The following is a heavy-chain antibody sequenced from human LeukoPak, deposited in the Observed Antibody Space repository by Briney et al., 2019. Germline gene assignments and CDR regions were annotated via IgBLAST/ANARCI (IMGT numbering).Heavy chain of an antibody. J-gene: IGHJ5*02. Sequence: PSETLSLTCTVSGGSISSGSYYWSWIRQPAGKGLEWIGRIYTSGSTNYNPSLKSRVTISVDTSENQFSLKLSSVTAADTAVYYCARISVGAAGNNWFDPWGQGTLVTVSS. V-gene: IGHV4-61*02. CDR1: GGSISSGSYY. CDR3: ARISVGAAGNNWFDP. CDR2: IYTSGST. D-gene: IGHD6-13*01.